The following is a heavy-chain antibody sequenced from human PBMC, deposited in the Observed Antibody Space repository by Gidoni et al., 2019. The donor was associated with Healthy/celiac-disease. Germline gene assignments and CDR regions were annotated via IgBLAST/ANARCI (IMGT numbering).Heavy chain of an antibody. V-gene: IGHV1-69*01. CDR3: ARSGGYCSSTSCSPIYGMDV. J-gene: IGHJ6*02. CDR1: GGTFSSYA. Sequence: QVQLVQSGAEVKKPGSSVKVSCKASGGTFSSYAISWVRQAPGQGLEWMGGSIPIFGTANYAQKFQGRVTITADESTSTAYMELSSLRSEDTAVYYCARSGGYCSSTSCSPIYGMDVWGQGTTVTVSS. D-gene: IGHD2-2*01. CDR2: SIPIFGTA.